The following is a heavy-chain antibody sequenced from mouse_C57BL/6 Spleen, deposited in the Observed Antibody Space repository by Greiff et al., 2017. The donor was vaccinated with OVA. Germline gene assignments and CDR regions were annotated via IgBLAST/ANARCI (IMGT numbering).Heavy chain of an antibody. CDR2: ISSGSSTI. Sequence: EVKLVESGGGLVKPGGSLKLSCAASGFTFSDYGMHWVRQAPEKGLEWVAYISSGSSTIYYADPVKGRFTISSDNAKNTLFLQMTSLRSEDTAMYYCSRLYSPFAYWGQGTLVTVSA. CDR1: GFTFSDYG. V-gene: IGHV5-17*01. D-gene: IGHD2-1*01. J-gene: IGHJ3*01. CDR3: SRLYSPFAY.